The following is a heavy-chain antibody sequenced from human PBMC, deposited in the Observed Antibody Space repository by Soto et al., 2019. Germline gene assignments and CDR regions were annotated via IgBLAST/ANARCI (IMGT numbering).Heavy chain of an antibody. J-gene: IGHJ3*02. D-gene: IGHD3-10*01. V-gene: IGHV4-30-4*02. Sequence: PSETLSLTCTVSGGSISSGDYFWSWIRQPPGKGLEWIGYIYYSGSTFYNPSLESRVTMSVDTSKNQFSLKLSSVTAADTAVYYCARGGITPRGGNDAFDIWGQGTMVTVSS. CDR2: IYYSGST. CDR3: ARGGITPRGGNDAFDI. CDR1: GGSISSGDYF.